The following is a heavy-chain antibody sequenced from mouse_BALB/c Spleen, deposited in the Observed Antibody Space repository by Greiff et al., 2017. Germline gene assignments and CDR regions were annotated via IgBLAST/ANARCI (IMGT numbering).Heavy chain of an antibody. Sequence: EVQLVESGAELVKPGASVKLSCTASGFNIKDTYMHWVKQRPEQGLEWIGRIDPANGNTKYDPKFQGKATITADTSSNTAYLQLSSLTSEDTAVYYCARGDGNYLAMDYWGQGTSVTVSS. CDR3: ARGDGNYLAMDY. V-gene: IGHV14-3*02. CDR2: IDPANGNT. CDR1: GFNIKDTY. D-gene: IGHD2-1*01. J-gene: IGHJ4*01.